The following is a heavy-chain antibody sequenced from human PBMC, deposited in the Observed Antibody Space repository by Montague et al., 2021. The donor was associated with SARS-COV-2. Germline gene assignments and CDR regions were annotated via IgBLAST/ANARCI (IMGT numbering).Heavy chain of an antibody. Sequence: ETLSLTCTVSGGSISRYSWTWIRQPPGKGLEWIGYIYNSGSTNYNPSLTSRVTISVDTSKNQFSLKLSPVAAADTAVYYCARVGRGSSWYEVAFDIWGQGTMVTVSS. CDR1: GGSISRYS. D-gene: IGHD6-13*01. CDR3: ARVGRGSSWYEVAFDI. CDR2: IYNSGST. J-gene: IGHJ3*02. V-gene: IGHV4-59*01.